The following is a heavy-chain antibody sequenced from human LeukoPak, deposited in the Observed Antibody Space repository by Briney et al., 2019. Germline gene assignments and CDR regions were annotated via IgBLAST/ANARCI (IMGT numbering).Heavy chain of an antibody. CDR3: AKVSSSGWYGYFDY. J-gene: IGHJ4*02. V-gene: IGHV3-23*01. CDR1: GLTVSSND. Sequence: PGGSLRLSCAASGLTVSSNDMTWVRQAPGKGLEWVSAISGGGESTYNADSVKGRFIISRDNSKNTLYLQMNSLRAEDTAVYYCAKVSSSGWYGYFDYWGQGTLVTVSS. CDR2: ISGGGEST. D-gene: IGHD6-19*01.